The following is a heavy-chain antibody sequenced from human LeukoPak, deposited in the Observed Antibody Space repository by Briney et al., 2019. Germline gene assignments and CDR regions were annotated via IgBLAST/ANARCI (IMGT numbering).Heavy chain of an antibody. D-gene: IGHD3-22*01. Sequence: SETLSLTCSVSGGSISSSYWSWIRQAPGKGLEWIGQTYYSGSTNYNPSLKSRVTISVDTSKNQFSLKLSSVTAADTAAYHCAREGMIATGREPAEIWGQGTMVTVSS. CDR1: GGSISSSY. CDR2: TYYSGST. V-gene: IGHV4-59*01. J-gene: IGHJ3*02. CDR3: AREGMIATGREPAEI.